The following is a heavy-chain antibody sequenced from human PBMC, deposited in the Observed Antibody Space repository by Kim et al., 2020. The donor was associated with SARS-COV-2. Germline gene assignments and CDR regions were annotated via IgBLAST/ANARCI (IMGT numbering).Heavy chain of an antibody. J-gene: IGHJ6*02. V-gene: IGHV3-30*18. CDR3: AKDYCSSTSCYTDIGGGMDV. Sequence: GGSLRLSCAASGFTFSSYGMHWVRQAPGKGLEWVAVISYDGSNKYYADSVKGRFTISRDNSKNTLYLQMNSLRAEDTAVYYCAKDYCSSTSCYTDIGGGMDVWGQGTTVTVSS. CDR2: ISYDGSNK. CDR1: GFTFSSYG. D-gene: IGHD2-2*02.